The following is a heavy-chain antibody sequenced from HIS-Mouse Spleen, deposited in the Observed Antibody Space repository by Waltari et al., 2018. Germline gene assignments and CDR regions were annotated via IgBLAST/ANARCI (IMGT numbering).Heavy chain of an antibody. V-gene: IGHV4-59*01. J-gene: IGHJ6*02. CDR1: GGSISSYY. D-gene: IGHD6-19*01. CDR2: IYYSGST. Sequence: QVQLQESGPGLVKPSETLSLTCTVSGGSISSYYWSWIRQPPGKGLEWIGYIYYSGSTNYNPSLKSRVTISVDTSKNQFSLKLSSVTAADTAVYYCARDRVAGTDYYGMDVWGQGTTVTVSS. CDR3: ARDRVAGTDYYGMDV.